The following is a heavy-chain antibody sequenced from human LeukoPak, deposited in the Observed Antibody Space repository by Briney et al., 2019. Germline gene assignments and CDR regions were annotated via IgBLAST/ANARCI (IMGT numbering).Heavy chain of an antibody. CDR1: GFTFSSYG. D-gene: IGHD1-26*01. J-gene: IGHJ3*02. V-gene: IGHV3-30*18. Sequence: GRSLRLSGAASGFTFSSYGMHWVRQAPGTGLEWVAVISYDGSNKYYADSVKGRFTISRDNSKNTLYLQMNSLRAEDTAVYYCAKEWGAGSDAFDIWGQGTMVTVSS. CDR2: ISYDGSNK. CDR3: AKEWGAGSDAFDI.